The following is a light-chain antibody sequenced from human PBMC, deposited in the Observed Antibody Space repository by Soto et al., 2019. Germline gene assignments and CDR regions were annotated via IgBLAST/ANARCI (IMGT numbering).Light chain of an antibody. CDR1: QSFSSTF. CDR3: QQYASSVT. Sequence: EILLTQSPDSLSLSPGDRATLSCRASQSFSSTFFAWYQQKPGQAPRLLIYGASSRATGIPDRFSGSWSGTDFTLTISRLEPEDFAEYYCQQYASSVTFGQGTKVEIK. J-gene: IGKJ1*01. CDR2: GAS. V-gene: IGKV3-20*01.